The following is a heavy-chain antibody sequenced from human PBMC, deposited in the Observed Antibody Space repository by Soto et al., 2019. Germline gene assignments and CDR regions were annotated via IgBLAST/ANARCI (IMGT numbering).Heavy chain of an antibody. D-gene: IGHD3-10*01. Sequence: PGGSRRLSCAASGFSVSSNSMSWVRQAPGKGLEWVSVIYRGGSTYYADSVKGRFTISRDNSKNTLYLQMNSLRAEDTAVYYCARHLQGSGSYENYYYYMDVWGKGTTVTVSS. CDR1: GFSVSSNS. CDR2: IYRGGST. J-gene: IGHJ6*03. V-gene: IGHV3-53*01. CDR3: ARHLQGSGSYENYYYYMDV.